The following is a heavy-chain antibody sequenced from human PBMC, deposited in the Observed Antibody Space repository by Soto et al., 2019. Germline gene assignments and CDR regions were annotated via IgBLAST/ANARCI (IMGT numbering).Heavy chain of an antibody. Sequence: DVQLLESGGGLVQPGGSLRLSCATSGFPFSTYAMTWVRQAPGKGLEWVSGISDGGGSTYYADSVKGRFTISRHTSKNMLYLHMNSLRAEDTAVYYCARVFCSNGVCYMGHFDYWGQGTLVTVSS. D-gene: IGHD2-8*01. CDR3: ARVFCSNGVCYMGHFDY. CDR1: GFPFSTYA. CDR2: ISDGGGST. J-gene: IGHJ4*02. V-gene: IGHV3-23*01.